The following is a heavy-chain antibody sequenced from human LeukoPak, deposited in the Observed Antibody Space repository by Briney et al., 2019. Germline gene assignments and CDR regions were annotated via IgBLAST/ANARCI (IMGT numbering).Heavy chain of an antibody. Sequence: SETLSLTCTVSGGSISSGGYSWSWIRQHPGKGLEWIGYIYYSGSTYYNPSLKSRVTISVDTSKNQFSLKLSSVTAADTAVYYCARDEGFGYCSSTSCYRGLGGAFDIWGQGTMVTVSS. V-gene: IGHV4-31*03. CDR1: GGSISSGGYS. CDR3: ARDEGFGYCSSTSCYRGLGGAFDI. CDR2: IYYSGST. D-gene: IGHD2-2*02. J-gene: IGHJ3*02.